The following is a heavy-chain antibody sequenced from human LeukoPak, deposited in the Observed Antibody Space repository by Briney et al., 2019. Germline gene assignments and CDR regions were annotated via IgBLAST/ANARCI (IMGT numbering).Heavy chain of an antibody. D-gene: IGHD6-13*01. CDR2: ISGSGENA. CDR3: AKVPLIAAPKHFDY. Sequence: GGSLRLSCAASGFTFSNYAMSWVRRAPGKGLEWVSAISGSGENAYYADSVKGRSTISRDNSKNTLYLQMNSLRAEDTAVYYCAKVPLIAAPKHFDYWGRGTLVTVSS. V-gene: IGHV3-23*01. CDR1: GFTFSNYA. J-gene: IGHJ4*02.